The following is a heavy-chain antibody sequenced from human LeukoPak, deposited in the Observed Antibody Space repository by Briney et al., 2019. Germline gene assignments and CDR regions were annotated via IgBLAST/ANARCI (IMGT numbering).Heavy chain of an antibody. V-gene: IGHV4-39*07. D-gene: IGHD6-19*01. Sequence: SETLSLTCTVSGGSISSSSYYWGWIRQPPGKGLEWIGSIYYSGSTYYNPSLKSRVTISVDTSKNQFSLKLSSVTAADTAVYYCARLVSSGPLSYMDVWGKGTTVTISS. CDR2: IYYSGST. CDR1: GGSISSSSYY. J-gene: IGHJ6*03. CDR3: ARLVSSGPLSYMDV.